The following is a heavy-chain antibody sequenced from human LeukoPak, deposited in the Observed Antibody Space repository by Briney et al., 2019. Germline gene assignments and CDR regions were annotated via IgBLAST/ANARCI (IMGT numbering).Heavy chain of an antibody. D-gene: IGHD1-14*01. CDR2: ISYDGSNK. CDR3: AKAQACPEI. CDR1: GFTFSSYE. Sequence: PGGSLRLSCAASGFTFSSYEMNWVRQAPGKGLEWVAVISYDGSNKYYADSVKGRFTISRDNSKNTLYLQMNSLRAEDTAVYYCAKAQACPEIWGQGTLSPSPQ. J-gene: IGHJ4*02. V-gene: IGHV3-30*18.